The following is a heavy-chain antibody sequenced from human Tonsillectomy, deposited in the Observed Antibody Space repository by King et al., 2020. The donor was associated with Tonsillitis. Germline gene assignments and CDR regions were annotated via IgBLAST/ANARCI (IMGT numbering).Heavy chain of an antibody. CDR3: ARDAGYLYSAYDYYFDH. CDR2: ISSSSFYT. D-gene: IGHD5-12*01. V-gene: IGHV3-11*06. CDR1: GFTFSDYY. J-gene: IGHJ4*02. Sequence: VQLVESGGGLVKPGGSLRLSCAASGFTFSDYYMSWIRQAPGKGLEWVSYISSSSFYTNYADSVKGRFTISRDDAKNSLYLQMNSLRAEDTAMYYCARDAGYLYSAYDYYFDHWGQGTLVTVSS.